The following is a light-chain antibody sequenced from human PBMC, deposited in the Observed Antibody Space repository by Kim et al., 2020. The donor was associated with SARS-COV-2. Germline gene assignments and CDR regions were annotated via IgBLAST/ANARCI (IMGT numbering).Light chain of an antibody. CDR1: HGHLTYA. J-gene: IGLJ2*01. CDR2: LNSDGSH. Sequence: GAAVQRACIRGHGHLTYAIAWHPQQPEKGPRYLMKLNSDGSHIKGDGIPDRFSGSSSGAERYLTISSLQSEDEADYYFQTWGTGVLFGGGTQLTVL. V-gene: IGLV4-69*01. CDR3: QTWGTGVL.